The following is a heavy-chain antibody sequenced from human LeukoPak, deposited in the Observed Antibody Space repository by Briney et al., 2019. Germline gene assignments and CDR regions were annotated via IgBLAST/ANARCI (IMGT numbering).Heavy chain of an antibody. CDR1: GGSISSYY. D-gene: IGHD5-18*01. V-gene: IGHV4-59*08. J-gene: IGHJ4*02. Sequence: SPETLSLTCTVSGGSISSYYWSWIRQPPGKGLEWIGYIYYSGSTNYNPSLKSRVTISVDTSKNQFSLKLSSVTAADTAVYYCARSGTAMALNYWGQGTLVTVSS. CDR3: ARSGTAMALNY. CDR2: IYYSGST.